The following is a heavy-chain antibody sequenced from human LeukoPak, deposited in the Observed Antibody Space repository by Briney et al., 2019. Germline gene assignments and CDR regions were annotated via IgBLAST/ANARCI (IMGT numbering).Heavy chain of an antibody. J-gene: IGHJ4*02. D-gene: IGHD5-12*01. CDR1: GFTFEDYA. Sequence: GGSLRLSCAVSGFTFEDYAMHWVRQVPGKGLEWVSGISWNSDSIGYGDSVKGRFTISRDNAKNSLYLQMNSLRPEDTALYYCATNGGGDSGYGNFDYWGQGTLVTVSS. CDR2: ISWNSDSI. V-gene: IGHV3-9*01. CDR3: ATNGGGDSGYGNFDY.